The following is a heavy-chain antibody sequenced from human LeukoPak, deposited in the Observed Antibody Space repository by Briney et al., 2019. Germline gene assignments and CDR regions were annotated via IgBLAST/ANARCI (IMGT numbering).Heavy chain of an antibody. J-gene: IGHJ4*02. Sequence: ASVKVSCKASGGTFSSYAISWVRQAPGQGLEWMGRIIPIFGTANYAQKFQGRVTITTDESTSTAYMELSSLRSEDTAVYSCARERLREGGGNYFDYWGQGTLVTVSS. V-gene: IGHV1-69*05. CDR2: IIPIFGTA. CDR1: GGTFSSYA. CDR3: ARERLREGGGNYFDY. D-gene: IGHD2-15*01.